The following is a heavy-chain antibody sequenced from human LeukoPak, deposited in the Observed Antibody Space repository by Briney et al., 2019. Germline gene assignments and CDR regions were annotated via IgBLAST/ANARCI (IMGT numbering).Heavy chain of an antibody. V-gene: IGHV3-23*01. CDR1: GFAFSSYA. CDR3: AKFSSITMVRGVIDYYYGMDV. J-gene: IGHJ6*02. Sequence: PGGSLRLSCAASGFAFSSYAMSWVRQAPGKGLEWVSAISGSGGSTYCADSVKGRFTISRDNSKNTLYLQMNSLRAEDTAVYYCAKFSSITMVRGVIDYYYGMDVWGQGTTVTVSS. D-gene: IGHD3-10*01. CDR2: ISGSGGST.